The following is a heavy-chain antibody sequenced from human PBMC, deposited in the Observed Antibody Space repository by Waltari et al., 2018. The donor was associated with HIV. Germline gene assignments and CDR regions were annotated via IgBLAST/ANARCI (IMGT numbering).Heavy chain of an antibody. CDR1: GYTFTGHY. D-gene: IGHD4-17*01. CDR2: INPNSGGT. J-gene: IGHJ6*02. CDR3: ARVTTVTGDSYFYYGMDV. Sequence: QVPLVQSGAEVRKPGASVKVSCKASGYTFTGHYLHWLRQAPGQGLEWMGRINPNSGGTNYAQKFQARVTMTRDTSIGAAYMELSSLRPNDTAVYYCARVTTVTGDSYFYYGMDVWGQGTTVTVSS. V-gene: IGHV1-2*06.